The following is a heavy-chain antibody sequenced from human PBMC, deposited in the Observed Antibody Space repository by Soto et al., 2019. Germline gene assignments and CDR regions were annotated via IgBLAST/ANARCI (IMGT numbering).Heavy chain of an antibody. J-gene: IGHJ2*01. CDR3: ARFGAVAGRRYWYFDL. V-gene: IGHV4-34*01. Sequence: QVQLQQWGAGLLKPSETLSLTCAVYGGSFSGYYWSWIRQPPGKGLEWIGEINHSGSTNYNPSLKSRVTISVDTSKNQFSLKLSSVTAADTAVYYCARFGAVAGRRYWYFDLWGRGTLVTVSS. D-gene: IGHD6-19*01. CDR2: INHSGST. CDR1: GGSFSGYY.